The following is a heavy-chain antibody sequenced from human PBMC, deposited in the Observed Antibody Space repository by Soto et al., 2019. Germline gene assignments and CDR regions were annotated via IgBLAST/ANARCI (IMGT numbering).Heavy chain of an antibody. CDR2: VNQDVSQK. CDR1: GFTFSRYW. CDR3: AKIGYNDWDFDY. D-gene: IGHD3-22*01. Sequence: EVQLMESGGGLVQPGGSLRLSCAASGFTFSRYWMAWVRQAPGKGLEWVANVNQDVSQKLYVDSVRGGFTISRDNAKKSVYLQMNNLGADDTAVYYCAKIGYNDWDFDYWGQGTLVTVSS. J-gene: IGHJ4*02. V-gene: IGHV3-7*01.